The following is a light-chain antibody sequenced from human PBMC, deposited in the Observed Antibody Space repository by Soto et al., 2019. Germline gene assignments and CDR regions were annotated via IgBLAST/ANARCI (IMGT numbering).Light chain of an antibody. CDR2: KIS. CDR1: QSLVHTTGTTF. J-gene: IGKJ2*01. Sequence: EVVLTQSPVSLPVSLGRPASISCRSSQSLVHTTGTTFLSWFVQRPGQPPRRLLYKISNRASGVRDRFSGSGSGSYFTLQIARLEAEDVGIYYCMQYTHWPHSFGQGTKLEIK. V-gene: IGKV2-30*02. CDR3: MQYTHWPHS.